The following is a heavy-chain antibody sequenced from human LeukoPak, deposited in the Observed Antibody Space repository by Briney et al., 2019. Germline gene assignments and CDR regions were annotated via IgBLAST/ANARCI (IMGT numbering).Heavy chain of an antibody. J-gene: IGHJ4*02. CDR3: ARDAGQLYFDY. CDR1: GFTFTGYF. Sequence: ASVKVSCKASGFTFTGYFMHWVRQAPGQGHEWMGRINPNSGGTNYAQEFQGRVTMTWDTSISTAYMDLSRLTFDDTAVYYCARDAGQLYFDYWGQGALVTVSS. CDR2: INPNSGGT. D-gene: IGHD5-18*01. V-gene: IGHV1-2*06.